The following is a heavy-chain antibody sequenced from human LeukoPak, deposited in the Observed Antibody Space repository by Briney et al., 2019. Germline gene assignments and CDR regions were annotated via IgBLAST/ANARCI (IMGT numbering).Heavy chain of an antibody. CDR1: GSTFSYYA. J-gene: IGHJ4*02. CDR3: VKGDYRGYTFPAFDY. V-gene: IGHV3-64D*06. CDR2: INSSGGST. D-gene: IGHD5-12*01. Sequence: QPGGSLRLSCSASGSTFSYYAMHWVRQAPGKGLEYVSGINSSGGSTYYTDSVKGRFTISRDNSNNTLYLQMSSLRAEDTAVYYCVKGDYRGYTFPAFDYWGQGTLVSVSS.